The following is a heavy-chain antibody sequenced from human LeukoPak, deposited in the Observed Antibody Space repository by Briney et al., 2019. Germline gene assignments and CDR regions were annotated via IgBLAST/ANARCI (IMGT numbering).Heavy chain of an antibody. V-gene: IGHV3-74*01. J-gene: IGHJ4*02. CDR2: INTDGSTT. CDR1: GFTFSNKW. CDR3: VRGGGYYHDY. Sequence: GGSLRLSCAASGFTFSNKWMHWVRQAPGKGLVWVSLINTDGSTTSYADSVKGRFTISRDNAKNTLYLQMNSLRAEDTAGYYCVRGGGYYHDYWGQGTLVTVSS. D-gene: IGHD3-3*01.